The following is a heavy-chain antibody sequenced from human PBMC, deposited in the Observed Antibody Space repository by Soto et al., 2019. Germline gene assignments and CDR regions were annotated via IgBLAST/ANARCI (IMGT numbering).Heavy chain of an antibody. J-gene: IGHJ5*02. D-gene: IGHD2-2*01. CDR3: ARGRFRGVVVPAATFDP. CDR2: IGTVGDT. CDR1: GFTFSSYD. Sequence: GSLRLSCAASGFTFSSYDMHWVRQATGKGLEWVSAIGTVGDTYYPGSVKGRFTISRENAKNSLYLQMNSLRAGDTAVYYCARGRFRGVVVPAATFDPWGQGTLVTVSS. V-gene: IGHV3-13*01.